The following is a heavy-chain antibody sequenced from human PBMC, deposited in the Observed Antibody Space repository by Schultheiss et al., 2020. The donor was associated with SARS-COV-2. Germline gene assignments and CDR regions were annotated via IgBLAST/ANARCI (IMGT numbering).Heavy chain of an antibody. Sequence: ASVKVSCKASGYTFTSYSINWVRQATGQGLEWMGWMNPNSGNTGYAQKFQGRVTITSNTYISTAYMELSSLRSEDTAVYYCAARRVGATTLDYWGQGTLVTISS. V-gene: IGHV1-8*03. J-gene: IGHJ4*02. CDR1: GYTFTSYS. D-gene: IGHD1-26*01. CDR2: MNPNSGNT. CDR3: AARRVGATTLDY.